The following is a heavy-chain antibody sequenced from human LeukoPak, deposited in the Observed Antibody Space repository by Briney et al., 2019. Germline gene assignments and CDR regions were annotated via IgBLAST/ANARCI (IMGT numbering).Heavy chain of an antibody. Sequence: PGGSLRLSCAASGFTFSGYEMNWVRQTPGKGLEWVSYISSSGSTIYYADSVKGRFTISRDNAKNSLYLQMNGLRAEDTAVYYCSRPYYYTSGSSYFDYWGQGTLVTVSS. J-gene: IGHJ4*02. CDR3: SRPYYYTSGSSYFDY. CDR2: ISSSGSTI. CDR1: GFTFSGYE. V-gene: IGHV3-48*03. D-gene: IGHD3-10*01.